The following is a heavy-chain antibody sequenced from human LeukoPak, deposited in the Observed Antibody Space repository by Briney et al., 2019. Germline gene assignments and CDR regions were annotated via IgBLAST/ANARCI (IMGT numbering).Heavy chain of an antibody. V-gene: IGHV1-46*01. CDR3: ARDLASYYYDSSGPTADY. J-gene: IGHJ4*02. CDR2: INPSGGST. D-gene: IGHD3-22*01. Sequence: ASVKVSCKASGYTFTSYYMHWVRQAPGQGLEWMGIINPSGGSTSYAQKFQGRVTMTRDTSTSTVYMELSSLRSEDTAVYYCARDLASYYYDSSGPTADYWGQGTLVTVSS. CDR1: GYTFTSYY.